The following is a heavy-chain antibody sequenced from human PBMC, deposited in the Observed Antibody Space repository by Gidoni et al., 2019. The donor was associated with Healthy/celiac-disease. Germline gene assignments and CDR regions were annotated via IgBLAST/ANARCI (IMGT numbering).Heavy chain of an antibody. CDR3: ARERWELHRPFDY. V-gene: IGHV3-21*01. CDR2: ISSSSSYI. D-gene: IGHD1-26*01. Sequence: EVQLVESGGGLVKPGGSLRLSCAASGFTFSSYSMNWVRQAPGKGLEWVSSISSSSSYIYYADSVKGRFTISRDNAKNSLYLQMNSLRAEDTAVYYCARERWELHRPFDYWGQGTLVTVSS. CDR1: GFTFSSYS. J-gene: IGHJ4*02.